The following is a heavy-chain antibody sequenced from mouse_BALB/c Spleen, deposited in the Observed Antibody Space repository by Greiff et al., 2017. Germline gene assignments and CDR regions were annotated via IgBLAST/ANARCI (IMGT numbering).Heavy chain of an antibody. CDR1: GYAFTNYL. CDR2: INPGSGGT. Sequence: QVQLQQSGAELVRPGTSVKVSCKASGYAFTNYLIEWVKQRPGQGLEWIGVINPGSGGTNYNEKFKGKATLTADKSSSTAYMQRSSLTSDDSAVYVCARGEELGPGDYWGQGTTLTVSS. CDR3: ARGEELGPGDY. V-gene: IGHV1-54*01. J-gene: IGHJ2*01. D-gene: IGHD4-1*01.